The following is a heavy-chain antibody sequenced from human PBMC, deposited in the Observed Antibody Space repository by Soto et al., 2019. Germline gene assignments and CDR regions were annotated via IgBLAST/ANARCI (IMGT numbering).Heavy chain of an antibody. Sequence: QVQLVQSGAEVKKPGSSVKVSCKASGGTFSSYAISWVLQAPGQGLEWMGGIIPIFGTANYAQKFQGRVTITADESTSKDYMELGSLRSEDPAVYYCARVLDSSGYFPWGYWGQGNLVTVSS. D-gene: IGHD3-22*01. CDR2: IIPIFGTA. J-gene: IGHJ4*02. CDR1: GGTFSSYA. V-gene: IGHV1-69*01. CDR3: ARVLDSSGYFPWGY.